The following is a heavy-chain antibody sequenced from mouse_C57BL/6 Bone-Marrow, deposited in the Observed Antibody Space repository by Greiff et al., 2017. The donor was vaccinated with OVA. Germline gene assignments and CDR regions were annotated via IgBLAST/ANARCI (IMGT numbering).Heavy chain of an antibody. CDR2: IYPGDGDT. J-gene: IGHJ2*01. V-gene: IGHV1-80*01. CDR3: ARPHYYGSGFDY. D-gene: IGHD1-1*01. Sequence: QVQLQQSGAELVKPGASVKISCKASGYAFSSYWMNWVKQRPGKGLEWIGQIYPGDGDTNYNGKFKGKATLTADKSSSTAYMQLSSLTSEDSAVYFCARPHYYGSGFDYWGQGTTLTVSS. CDR1: GYAFSSYW.